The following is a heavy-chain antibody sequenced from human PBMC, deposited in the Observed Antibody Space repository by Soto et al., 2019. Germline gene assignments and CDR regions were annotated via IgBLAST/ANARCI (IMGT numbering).Heavy chain of an antibody. D-gene: IGHD1-26*01. V-gene: IGHV1-2*07. J-gene: IGHJ4*02. CDR1: GYTFTVHY. CDR3: TGDGGWGGSPLDY. Sequence: ASLKVSCKASGYTFTVHYMHSVVRAAALWRDVTGWNNPNSGGTNYAHKFQGRVTMTRELFISTAYMELSRLRSDDTAVYSGTGDGGWGGSPLDYWGPGTLVTVSS. CDR2: NNPNSGGT.